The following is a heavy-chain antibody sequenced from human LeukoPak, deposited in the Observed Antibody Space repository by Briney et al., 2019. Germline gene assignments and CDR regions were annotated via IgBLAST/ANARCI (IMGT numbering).Heavy chain of an antibody. D-gene: IGHD3-22*01. J-gene: IGHJ3*02. V-gene: IGHV3-23*01. Sequence: GGSLRLSCAASGFTFNNYAMGWVRQAPGKRLEWVSGISGTGGSRYYADSVKGRFTISRDNSKNTLSLQMNSLRVEDTAIYYCAKKYYYDGSGSFPHDAFDIWGQGTKVTVSS. CDR3: AKKYYYDGSGSFPHDAFDI. CDR2: ISGTGGSR. CDR1: GFTFNNYA.